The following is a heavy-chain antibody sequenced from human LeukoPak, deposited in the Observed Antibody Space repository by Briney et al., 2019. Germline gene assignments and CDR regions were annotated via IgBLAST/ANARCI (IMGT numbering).Heavy chain of an antibody. J-gene: IGHJ6*02. Sequence: SETLSLTCNVSGGSISSYYWSWIRQPPGKGLQWIGYIYYSGSTYYNPSLKSRVTISVDTSKNQFSLKLTSVTATDTAVYFCARHAGYGSGSSSPYYGLDVWGQGTTVTVPS. V-gene: IGHV4-59*08. CDR1: GGSISSYY. CDR2: IYYSGST. CDR3: ARHAGYGSGSSSPYYGLDV. D-gene: IGHD3-10*01.